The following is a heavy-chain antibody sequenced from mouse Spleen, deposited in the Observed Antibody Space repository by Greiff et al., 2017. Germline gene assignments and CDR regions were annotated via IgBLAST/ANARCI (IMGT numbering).Heavy chain of an antibody. D-gene: IGHD1-2*01. V-gene: IGHV1S81*02. CDR3: ARGNYYGPYLDY. CDR1: GYTFTSYW. J-gene: IGHJ2*01. CDR2: INPSNGRT. Sequence: VQLQQPGAELVKPGASVKLSCKASGYTFTSYWMHWVKQRPGRGLEWIGEINPSNGRTNYNEKFKSKATLTVDKSSSTAYMQLSSLTSEDSAVYYCARGNYYGPYLDYWGQGTTLTVSS.